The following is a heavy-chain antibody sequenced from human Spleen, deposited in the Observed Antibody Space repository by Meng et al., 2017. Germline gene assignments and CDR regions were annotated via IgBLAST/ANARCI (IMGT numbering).Heavy chain of an antibody. J-gene: IGHJ4*02. V-gene: IGHV3-23*01. D-gene: IGHD5-24*01. Sequence: GGSLRLSCAASGFMFSNYAMSWVRQAPGKGLDWVSGISGSGDGTYYAESVKGRFTISRDNSKNTLYLQMNSLRAEDTAVYYCARYRWLQYDYWGQGTLVTVSS. CDR3: ARYRWLQYDY. CDR1: GFMFSNYA. CDR2: ISGSGDGT.